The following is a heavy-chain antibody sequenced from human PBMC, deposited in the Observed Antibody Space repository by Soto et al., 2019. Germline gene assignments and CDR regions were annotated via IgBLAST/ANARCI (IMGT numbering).Heavy chain of an antibody. J-gene: IGHJ4*02. CDR1: GFTFSSYA. V-gene: IGHV3-23*01. D-gene: IGHD3-10*01. Sequence: PGGSLRLSCAASGFTFSSYAMGWVRQAPGKGLEWVSAISGSGGSTYYADSVKGRFTISRDNSKNTLYLQMNSLRAEDTAVYYCAKDWPDYYGSGSYYNFAYYFDYWGQGTLVTVS. CDR2: ISGSGGST. CDR3: AKDWPDYYGSGSYYNFAYYFDY.